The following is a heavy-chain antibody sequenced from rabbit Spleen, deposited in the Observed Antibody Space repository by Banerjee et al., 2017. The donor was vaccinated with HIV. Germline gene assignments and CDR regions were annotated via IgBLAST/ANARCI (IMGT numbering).Heavy chain of an antibody. Sequence: QEQLVESGGGLVKPEGSLKLSCTASGFSFSNKAVMCWVRQAPGKGLEWIACINAVTGRSGCACWAKGRSARSKTSTTTVTLEMTRLTGADAAAYFCARDSGGSFASYGMDLWGQGTLVTVS. CDR3: ARDSGGSFASYGMDL. CDR2: INAVTGRS. D-gene: IGHD8-1*01. V-gene: IGHV1S45*01. J-gene: IGHJ6*01. CDR1: GFSFSNKAV.